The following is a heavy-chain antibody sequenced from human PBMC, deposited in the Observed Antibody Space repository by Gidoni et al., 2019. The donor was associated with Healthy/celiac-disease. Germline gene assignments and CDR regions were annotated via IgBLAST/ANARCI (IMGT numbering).Heavy chain of an antibody. CDR2: ISGSGGST. Sequence: EVQLVEAGGGLVQPGGSLRPSCVASGFTFRIYGMSWVRQAPGKGLEWVSGISGSGGSTYYADSVKGRFTISRDNSKNTLYLQMNSLRAEDTAVYYCAKCQTGSSIVEAFDIWGQGTMVTVSS. J-gene: IGHJ3*02. CDR1: GFTFRIYG. D-gene: IGHD1-26*01. V-gene: IGHV3-23*04. CDR3: AKCQTGSSIVEAFDI.